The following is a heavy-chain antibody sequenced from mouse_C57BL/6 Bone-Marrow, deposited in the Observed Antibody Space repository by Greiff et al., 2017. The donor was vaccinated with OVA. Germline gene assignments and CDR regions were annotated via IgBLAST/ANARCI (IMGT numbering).Heavy chain of an antibody. D-gene: IGHD1-1*01. J-gene: IGHJ4*01. CDR2: IYPGSGST. CDR1: GYTFTSYW. CDR3: ASWEYYGSSGFYAMDY. Sequence: QVQLQQPGAELVKPGASVKMSCKASGYTFTSYWITWVKQRPGQGLEWIGDIYPGSGSTNYNEKFKSKATLTVDTSSSTAYMQLSSLTSEDSAVYYCASWEYYGSSGFYAMDYWGQGTSVTVSS. V-gene: IGHV1-55*01.